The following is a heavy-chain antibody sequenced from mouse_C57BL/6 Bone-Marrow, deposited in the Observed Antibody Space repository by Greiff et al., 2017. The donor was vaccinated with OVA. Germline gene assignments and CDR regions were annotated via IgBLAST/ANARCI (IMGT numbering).Heavy chain of an antibody. CDR1: GFTFSSYA. J-gene: IGHJ2*01. D-gene: IGHD2-14*01. CDR3: ARIGGFFHFDY. V-gene: IGHV5-4*03. CDR2: ISDGGSYT. Sequence: DVKLVESGGGLVKPGGSLKLSCAASGFTFSSYAMSWVRQTPEKRLEWVATISDGGSYTYYPDNVKGRFTISRDNAKNNLYLQRSHLKSEDTAMYYCARIGGFFHFDYWGQGTTLTVSS.